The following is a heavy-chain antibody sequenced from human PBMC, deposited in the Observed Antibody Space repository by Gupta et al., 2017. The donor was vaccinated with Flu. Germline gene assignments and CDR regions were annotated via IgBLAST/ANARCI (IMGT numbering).Heavy chain of an antibody. CDR1: GVRFSGHS. J-gene: IGHJ6*04. CDR2: ISSSSSYM. Sequence: DVQLMESGGGLVKPGGSLRLSCEVSGVRFSGHSMNWARQAPGKGLEWVACISSSSSYMFYAESVKGRFTISRDNAKNSLYLQMDSVRAEDTAVYYCARDGVGFMDDWGKGTTVTVS. D-gene: IGHD3-10*01. CDR3: ARDGVGFMDD. V-gene: IGHV3-21*02.